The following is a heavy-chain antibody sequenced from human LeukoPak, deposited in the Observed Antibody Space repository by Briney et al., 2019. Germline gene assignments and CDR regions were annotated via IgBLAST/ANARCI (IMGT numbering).Heavy chain of an antibody. CDR3: ARHRSGYPIDY. CDR2: IYPGDSDT. Sequence: GESLKISCKGSGYSFTTYWIGWVRQMPGKGLECLGVIYPGDSDTRYSPSFQGQVTISADKSISTAYLQWSSLKASDTAMYYCARHRSGYPIDYWGQGTLVTVSS. D-gene: IGHD3-22*01. V-gene: IGHV5-51*01. J-gene: IGHJ4*02. CDR1: GYSFTTYW.